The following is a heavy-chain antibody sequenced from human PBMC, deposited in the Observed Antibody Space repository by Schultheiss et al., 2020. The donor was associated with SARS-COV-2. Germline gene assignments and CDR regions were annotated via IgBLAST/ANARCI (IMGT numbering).Heavy chain of an antibody. V-gene: IGHV1-2*06. Sequence: ASVKVSCKASGYTFAAYYIHWVRQAPGQGLEWMGRIDPNSGGTNYAQKFQGRVTMTRDTSISTAYMELSRLRSDDTAVYYCAVVVALNPRYGMDVWGQGTTVTVSS. J-gene: IGHJ6*02. CDR2: IDPNSGGT. CDR1: GYTFAAYY. D-gene: IGHD3-22*01. CDR3: AVVVALNPRYGMDV.